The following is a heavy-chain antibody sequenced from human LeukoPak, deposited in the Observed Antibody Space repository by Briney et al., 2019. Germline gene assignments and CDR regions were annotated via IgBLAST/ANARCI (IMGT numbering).Heavy chain of an antibody. CDR1: GYTFTDYY. V-gene: IGHV1-2*02. CDR3: ARANFLYCSSTTCLFDY. J-gene: IGHJ4*02. D-gene: IGHD2-2*01. CDR2: INPNSGDT. Sequence: ASVKVSCEASGYTFTDYYLHWVRQAPGQGFEWMGWINPNSGDTNYAQKFQGRVTMTGDTSISTAHMEMSRLRSDDTAVYYCARANFLYCSSTTCLFDYWGQGTLVTVSS.